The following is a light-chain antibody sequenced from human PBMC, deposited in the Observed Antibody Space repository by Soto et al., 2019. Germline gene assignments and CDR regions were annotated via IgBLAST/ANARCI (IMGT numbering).Light chain of an antibody. V-gene: IGLV1-44*01. CDR1: SSNIGSNT. CDR3: AAWDDSLNGPGYV. CDR2: SNN. J-gene: IGLJ1*01. Sequence: QSVLTQPPSASGTPGQRVTITCSGSSSNIGSNTVNWYQQLPGTAPKLLIYSNNQRPSGVPDRFSGSKSGTSASLAISGHQSEDEADYYCAAWDDSLNGPGYVFGTGTKLTVL.